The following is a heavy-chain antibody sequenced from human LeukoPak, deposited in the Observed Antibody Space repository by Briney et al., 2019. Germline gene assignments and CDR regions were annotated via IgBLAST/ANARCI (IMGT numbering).Heavy chain of an antibody. J-gene: IGHJ4*02. CDR1: GFTFNSYG. V-gene: IGHV3-33*06. Sequence: GGSLRLSCAASGFTFNSYGMHWVRQAPGKGLEWVAVIWYDGSNTYYTDSVKGRFTISRDNSKNTLYLQMNSLRAEDTAVYYCAKEGYFDWLPMRGYYFDYWGQGTLVTVSS. CDR2: IWYDGSNT. CDR3: AKEGYFDWLPMRGYYFDY. D-gene: IGHD3-9*01.